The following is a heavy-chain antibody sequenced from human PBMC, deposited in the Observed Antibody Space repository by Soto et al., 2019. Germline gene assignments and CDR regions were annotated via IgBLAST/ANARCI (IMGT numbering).Heavy chain of an antibody. Sequence: LSLTCSVSRAFINSGGFYYSWIRQPPGKGLEWLGYIFHSGSTLYNPSLRGRLTLSADTSRNQLSLYLTSVTAADTAVYYCVRGGIAGHWFDPWGQGILVTVSS. V-gene: IGHV4-31*03. CDR1: RAFINSGGFY. CDR2: IFHSGST. D-gene: IGHD2-15*01. CDR3: VRGGIAGHWFDP. J-gene: IGHJ5*02.